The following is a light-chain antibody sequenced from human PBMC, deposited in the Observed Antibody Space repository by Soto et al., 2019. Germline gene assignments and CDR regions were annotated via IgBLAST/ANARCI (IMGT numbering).Light chain of an antibody. V-gene: IGKV3-20*01. Sequence: EIVLTQSPGTLSLSPGESATLSCRASQSISTYLAWYQQKPGQAPRLLIYDASKRITGIPARFSGSGSGTDFTLTISRLEPEDFAVYYCQQYDSSPRTFGQGTKVDI. CDR2: DAS. CDR3: QQYDSSPRT. CDR1: QSISTY. J-gene: IGKJ1*01.